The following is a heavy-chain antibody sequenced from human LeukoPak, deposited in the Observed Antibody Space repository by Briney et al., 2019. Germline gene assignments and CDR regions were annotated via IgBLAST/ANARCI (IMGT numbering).Heavy chain of an antibody. J-gene: IGHJ4*02. CDR3: AKQMAVDYFDY. CDR1: GFTFSNFG. D-gene: IGHD5-24*01. CDR2: ISYDGNNK. Sequence: GGSLRLSCAASGFTFSNFGMHWVRQAPGKGLEWVAVISYDGNNKYYTDSVKGRFAISRDNAKNTLYLQMNSLRAEDTAVYYCAKQMAVDYFDYWGQGTLVTVSS. V-gene: IGHV3-30*18.